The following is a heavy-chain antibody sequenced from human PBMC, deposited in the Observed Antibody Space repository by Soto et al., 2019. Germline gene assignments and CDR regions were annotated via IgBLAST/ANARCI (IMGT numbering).Heavy chain of an antibody. CDR2: IRIGPGIT. J-gene: IGHJ6*02. CDR3: ARSRSAMADGMNV. Sequence: GGSLRLSCEVSGVNFRGYAMSWVRQAPGKGLEWVSGIRIGPGITYYADSVKGRFTISSDISRKTVYLQMNNLRGEDTALYFCARSRSAMADGMNVWGQGTTVTVSS. CDR1: GVNFRGYA. V-gene: IGHV3-23*01. D-gene: IGHD5-18*01.